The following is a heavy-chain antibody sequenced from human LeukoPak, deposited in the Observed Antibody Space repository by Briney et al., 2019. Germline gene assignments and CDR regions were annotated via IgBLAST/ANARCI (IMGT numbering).Heavy chain of an antibody. Sequence: LPGGSLRLSCAASGFTFNNYAMSWVRQAPGKGLEWVSAISGSGGSTYYADSVKGRFTISRDNSKNTLYLQMNSLRAEDTAVYYCAKKRVITTPDAIDWYFDLWGRGTLVTVSS. CDR1: GFTFNNYA. V-gene: IGHV3-23*01. CDR2: ISGSGGST. CDR3: AKKRVITTPDAIDWYFDL. D-gene: IGHD1-1*01. J-gene: IGHJ2*01.